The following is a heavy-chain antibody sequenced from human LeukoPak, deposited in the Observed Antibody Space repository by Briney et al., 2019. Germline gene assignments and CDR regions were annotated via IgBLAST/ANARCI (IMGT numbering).Heavy chain of an antibody. CDR3: ARGPLGQLLPSDY. CDR1: GYTFTGYY. Sequence: ASVKVSCKASGYTFTGYYMHWVRQAPGQGLEWMGWINPNSGGTNYAQKFQGRVTMTRNTSISTAYMELSSLRSEDTAVYYCARGPLGQLLPSDYWGQGTLATVSS. CDR2: INPNSGGT. D-gene: IGHD2-2*01. J-gene: IGHJ4*02. V-gene: IGHV1-2*02.